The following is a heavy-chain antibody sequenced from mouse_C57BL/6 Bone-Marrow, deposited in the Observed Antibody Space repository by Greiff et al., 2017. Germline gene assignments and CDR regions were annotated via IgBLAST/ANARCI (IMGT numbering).Heavy chain of an antibody. J-gene: IGHJ2*01. D-gene: IGHD1-1*01. CDR1: GYAFTNYL. CDR2: INPGSGGT. CDR3: ARSLLPYFDY. Sequence: QVQLQQSGAELVRPGTSVKVSCKASGYAFTNYLIEWVKQRPGQGLEWIGVINPGSGGTNYNEKFKGKATLTADKSSSTAYMQLSSLTPEDSAVYFCARSLLPYFDYWGQGTTLAVSS. V-gene: IGHV1-54*01.